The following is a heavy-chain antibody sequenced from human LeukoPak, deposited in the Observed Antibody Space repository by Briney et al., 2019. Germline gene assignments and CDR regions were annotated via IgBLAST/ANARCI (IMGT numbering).Heavy chain of an antibody. CDR2: IIPIFGTA. J-gene: IGHJ5*02. V-gene: IGHV1-69*05. CDR1: GGTFSSYA. D-gene: IGHD6-13*01. CDR3: ARDRSSSWTHNWFDP. Sequence: KVSCKASGGTFSSYAISWVRQAPGQGLEWMGRIIPIFGTANYAQKFQGRVTITTDESTSTAYMELSSLRSEDTAVYYCARDRSSSWTHNWFDPWGQGTLVTVSS.